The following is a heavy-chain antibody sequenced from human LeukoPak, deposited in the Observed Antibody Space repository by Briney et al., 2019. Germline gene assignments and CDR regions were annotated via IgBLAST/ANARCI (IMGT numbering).Heavy chain of an antibody. CDR1: GGSISSGGYS. V-gene: IGHV4-30-2*01. CDR2: IYHSGST. D-gene: IGHD4-17*01. J-gene: IGHJ4*02. Sequence: PSETLSLTCAVSGGSISSGGYSWSWIRQPPGKGLEWIGYIYHSGSTYYNPSLKSRVTISVDRSKNQFSLKLSSVTAADTAVYYCARDNPIDDYLDYWGQGTLVTVSS. CDR3: ARDNPIDDYLDY.